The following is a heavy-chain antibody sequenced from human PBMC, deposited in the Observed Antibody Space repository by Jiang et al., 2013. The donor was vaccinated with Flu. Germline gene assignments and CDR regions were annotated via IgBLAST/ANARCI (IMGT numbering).Heavy chain of an antibody. J-gene: IGHJ6*02. CDR1: GYTFTSYG. D-gene: IGHD3-9*01. CDR3: ARVSSPLRYFDWMPYYYYGMDV. Sequence: GAEVKKPGASVKVSCKASGYTFTSYGISWVRQAPGQGLEWMGWISAYNGNTNYAQKLQGRVTMTTDTSTSTAYMELRSLRSDDTAVYYCARVSSPLRYFDWMPYYYYGMDVWGQGTTVTVSS. V-gene: IGHV1-18*04. CDR2: ISAYNGNT.